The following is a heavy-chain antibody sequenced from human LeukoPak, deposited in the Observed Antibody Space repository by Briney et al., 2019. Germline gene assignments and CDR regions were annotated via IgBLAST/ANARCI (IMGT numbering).Heavy chain of an antibody. CDR3: AKEQWLAPSFDY. D-gene: IGHD6-19*01. V-gene: IGHV3-30*18. CDR1: GFTFSNYG. CDR2: ISYDGSSK. J-gene: IGHJ4*02. Sequence: GGSLRLSCAASGFTFSNYGMHWVRQAPGKGLEWVAVISYDGSSKYYADSMKGRFTISRDNSKNTLYLQMNSLRAEDTAVYYCAKEQWLAPSFDYWGQGTLVTVSS.